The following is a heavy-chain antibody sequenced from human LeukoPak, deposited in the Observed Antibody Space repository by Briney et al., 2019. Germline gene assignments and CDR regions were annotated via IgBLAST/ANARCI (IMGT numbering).Heavy chain of an antibody. CDR3: TRGSSSNSWYFDY. J-gene: IGHJ4*02. D-gene: IGHD6-13*01. CDR2: TYYRSKWYN. Sequence: SQTLSLTCAISGDSFSSNSATWTWIRQSPSRGLEWLGRTYYRSKWYNDYAVSVKSRITINPDTSKNQFSLQLNSVTPEDTAVYYCTRGSSSNSWYFDYWGQGTLVTVSS. CDR1: GDSFSSNSAT. V-gene: IGHV6-1*01.